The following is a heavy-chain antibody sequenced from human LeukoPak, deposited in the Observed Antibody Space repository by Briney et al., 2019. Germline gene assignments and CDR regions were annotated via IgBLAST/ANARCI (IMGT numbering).Heavy chain of an antibody. D-gene: IGHD2-2*01. V-gene: IGHV3-74*01. J-gene: IGHJ4*02. CDR2: INADGSTT. CDR3: ARETGCRSTRCHYYFDY. Sequence: PGGSLRLSCAASGFTFRGYWMHWVRQAPGKGLVWVSRINADGSTTSYADSVKGRFTISRDNAKNTLYLQMNSLRAEDTAVYYCARETGCRSTRCHYYFDYWGQGTLVTVSS. CDR1: GFTFRGYW.